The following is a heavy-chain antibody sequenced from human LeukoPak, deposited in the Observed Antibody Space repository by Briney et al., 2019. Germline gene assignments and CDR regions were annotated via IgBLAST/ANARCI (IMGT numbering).Heavy chain of an antibody. V-gene: IGHV3-23*01. CDR2: ISGGGDST. D-gene: IGHD6-19*01. Sequence: GGSLRLSCAVSGFTFRSYAMSWVRQAPGKGLEWVSAISGGGDSTYYADSVKGRFTISRDNSKNTLYLQMNSLRVEDTAVYYCASRTFSGWYQFDYWGQGTLVTVSS. CDR3: ASRTFSGWYQFDY. CDR1: GFTFRSYA. J-gene: IGHJ4*02.